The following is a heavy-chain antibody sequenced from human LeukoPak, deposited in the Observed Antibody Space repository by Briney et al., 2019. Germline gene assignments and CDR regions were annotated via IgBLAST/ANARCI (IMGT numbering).Heavy chain of an antibody. CDR3: AMTYYDFWSGYKGLYFDY. J-gene: IGHJ4*02. V-gene: IGHV4-59*05. D-gene: IGHD3-3*01. CDR2: IYYSGST. CDR1: GGSISSYY. Sequence: SETLSLTCTVSGGSISSYYWSWIRQPPGKGLEWIGSIYYSGSTYYNPSLKSRVTISVDTSKNQFSLKLSSVTAADTAVYYCAMTYYDFWSGYKGLYFDYWGPGTLVTVSS.